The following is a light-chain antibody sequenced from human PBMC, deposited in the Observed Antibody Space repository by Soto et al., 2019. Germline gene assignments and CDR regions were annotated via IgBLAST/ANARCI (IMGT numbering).Light chain of an antibody. Sequence: EIMMTQSPATLSLSPGERATLSCRASQSVSSYLAWYQQKPGQAPRLLIYGASTRAPGIPGRFTGSGFGTEVTLPISSLQSEDFSVYYCQQYNNWPPYSFGQGTKLEIK. CDR3: QQYNNWPPYS. J-gene: IGKJ2*03. CDR2: GAS. V-gene: IGKV3-15*01. CDR1: QSVSSY.